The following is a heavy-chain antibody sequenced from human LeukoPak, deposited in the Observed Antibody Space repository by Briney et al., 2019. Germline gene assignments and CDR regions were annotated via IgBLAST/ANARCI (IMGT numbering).Heavy chain of an antibody. D-gene: IGHD1/OR15-1a*01. CDR2: ISTSSDYI. J-gene: IGHJ4*02. CDR3: AKDEKPDASWNIDH. CDR1: RFTLSTYS. V-gene: IGHV3-21*04. Sequence: PGGSLRLSCAPSRFTLSTYSMNCVRPAPRKGVGWVLSISTSSDYIYYAGSLKGRFTISRDNSKNTVWLQMVSLRAEDMAIYYCAKDEKPDASWNIDHWGQGTLVTVSS.